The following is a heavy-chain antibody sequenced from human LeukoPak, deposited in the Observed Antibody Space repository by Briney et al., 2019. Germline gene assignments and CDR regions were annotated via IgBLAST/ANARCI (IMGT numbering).Heavy chain of an antibody. V-gene: IGHV3-20*04. CDR1: GFTFDEHG. D-gene: IGHD3-16*01. CDR3: AREVGERLPAGL. J-gene: IGHJ4*02. CDR2: INWNGGST. Sequence: GGSLRLSCAGSGFTFDEHGMSWVRQAPGKGLEWVSGINWNGGSTGYGDSVKGRFTISRDNAKRSLFLQMNSLRAEDTAVYYCAREVGERLPAGLWGQGTLVTVSS.